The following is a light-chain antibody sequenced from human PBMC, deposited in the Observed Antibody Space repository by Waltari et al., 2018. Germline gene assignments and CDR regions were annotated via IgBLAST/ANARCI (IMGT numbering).Light chain of an antibody. CDR2: RVS. CDR3: QQYNLYST. Sequence: DIQMTQSPSALSPSDGDRVTITCRASQSINIWLAWYKQKAGKAPELLIHRVSTLASGVPSRFSGSGSGTAFSLTISSLQPDDFATYYCQQYNLYSTFGQGTKLKI. J-gene: IGKJ2*01. V-gene: IGKV1-5*03. CDR1: QSINIW.